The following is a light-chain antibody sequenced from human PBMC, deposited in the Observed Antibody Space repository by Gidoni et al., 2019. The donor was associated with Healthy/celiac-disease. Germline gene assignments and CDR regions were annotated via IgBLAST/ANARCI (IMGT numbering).Light chain of an antibody. CDR1: QSISSY. CDR3: QQSYSTPPT. J-gene: IGKJ4*01. CDR2: AAS. V-gene: IGKV1-39*01. Sequence: DIQMTQSPPSLSASVGDRVTITCRASQSISSYLNWYQQKPGKAPKLLIYAASSLQSGVPSKFSGSGSGTEFTLTISSLQPKDFATYYCQQSYSTPPTFXGXTKVEIK.